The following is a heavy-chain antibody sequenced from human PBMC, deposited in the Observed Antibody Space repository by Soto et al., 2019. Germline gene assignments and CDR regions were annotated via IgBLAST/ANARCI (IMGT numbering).Heavy chain of an antibody. D-gene: IGHD3-16*01. V-gene: IGHV4-30-4*01. CDR1: GGSISSGDYY. J-gene: IGHJ6*02. Sequence: PSETLSLTCTVSGGSISSGDYYWSWIRQPPGKGLEWIGYIYYSGSTYYNPSLKSRVTISVDTSKNQFSLKLSSVTAADTAVYYCARANAAWNYAFHGMDVWGQGTTVTVSS. CDR2: IYYSGST. CDR3: ARANAAWNYAFHGMDV.